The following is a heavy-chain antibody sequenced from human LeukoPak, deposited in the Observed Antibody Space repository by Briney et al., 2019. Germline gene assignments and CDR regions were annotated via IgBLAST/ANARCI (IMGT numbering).Heavy chain of an antibody. CDR1: GHTFTSYG. V-gene: IGHV1-2*02. D-gene: IGHD3-3*01. CDR2: INPNSGGT. Sequence: ASVKVSCKASGHTFTSYGISWVRQAPGQGLEWMGWINPNSGGTNYAQKFQGRVTMTRDTSISTAYMELSRLRSDDTAVYYCARGRDYDFWSGYYFDYWGQGTLVTVSS. CDR3: ARGRDYDFWSGYYFDY. J-gene: IGHJ4*02.